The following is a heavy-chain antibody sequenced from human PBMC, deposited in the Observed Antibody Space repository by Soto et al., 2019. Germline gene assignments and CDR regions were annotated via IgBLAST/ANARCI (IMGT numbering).Heavy chain of an antibody. D-gene: IGHD1-26*01. CDR2: INGDGSTT. CDR1: GFIFNKYW. V-gene: IGHV3-74*01. J-gene: IGHJ4*02. Sequence: GGSLRLSCAASGFIFNKYWMHWVRQAPGKGLVWVARINGDGSTTTYVDSAKGRFTISRDNAKNTVYLQMNSLRAEDTAVYYCARGSGPRGRPYWGQGILVTVSS. CDR3: ARGSGPRGRPY.